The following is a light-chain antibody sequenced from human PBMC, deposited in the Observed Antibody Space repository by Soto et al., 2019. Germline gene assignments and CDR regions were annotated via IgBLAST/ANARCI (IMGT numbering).Light chain of an antibody. Sequence: EIVLTQSPGTLSLSPGERATLSCRASQIVSSNYLAWYQHKPGQAPRLLIYDASSRATGTPDRFSGSGSGTDFTLTISRLEPEDFAVYYCQHHGSSHSNTFGQGTRLEIK. J-gene: IGKJ5*01. CDR1: QIVSSNY. CDR2: DAS. V-gene: IGKV3-20*01. CDR3: QHHGSSHSNT.